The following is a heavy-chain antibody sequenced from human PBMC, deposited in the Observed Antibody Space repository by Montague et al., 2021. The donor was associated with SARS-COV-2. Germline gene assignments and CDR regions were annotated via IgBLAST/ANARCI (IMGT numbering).Heavy chain of an antibody. Sequence: CAISGDSVSSNSAAWNWNRQSPSRGLEWLGRTYYRSRWFNDYAVSIRSRITINPDTSKNQFSLQLNSVTPEDTAVYYCARATEWRGYYYYYYMDVWGQGALVTVSS. CDR3: ARATEWRGYYYYYYMDV. D-gene: IGHD1-14*01. CDR2: TYYRSRWFN. V-gene: IGHV6-1*01. J-gene: IGHJ6*03. CDR1: GDSVSSNSAA.